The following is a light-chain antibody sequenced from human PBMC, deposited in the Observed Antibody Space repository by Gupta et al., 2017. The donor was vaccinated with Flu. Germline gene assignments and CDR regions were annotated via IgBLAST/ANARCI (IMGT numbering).Light chain of an antibody. CDR3: QQYNNWPPLT. CDR2: GAS. V-gene: IGKV3-15*01. Sequence: IVMTQSPATLSVSPGERATLSCRASQSVSNNLAWYQQKGGQAPRLLIYGASTRATGIPARFSGSGSGTEFTLTITSRQSEDFATYYCQQYNNWPPLTFGGGTKVEIK. J-gene: IGKJ4*01. CDR1: QSVSNN.